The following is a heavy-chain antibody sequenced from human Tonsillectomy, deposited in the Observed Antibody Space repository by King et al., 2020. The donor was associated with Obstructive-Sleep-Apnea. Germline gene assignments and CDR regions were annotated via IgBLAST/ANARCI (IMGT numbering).Heavy chain of an antibody. CDR2: ITHSGST. Sequence: VQLQQWGAGLLKPSETLSLTCAVYGGSFSGYYWSWIRQPPGKGLEWIGEITHSGSTNSNPSLTSRVTILVYTSKNQFSLKLSSVTAADTAVYYCASGYYYGSGSAHFDLWGRGTLVTVSS. J-gene: IGHJ2*01. CDR1: GGSFSGYY. CDR3: ASGYYYGSGSAHFDL. D-gene: IGHD3-10*01. V-gene: IGHV4-34*01.